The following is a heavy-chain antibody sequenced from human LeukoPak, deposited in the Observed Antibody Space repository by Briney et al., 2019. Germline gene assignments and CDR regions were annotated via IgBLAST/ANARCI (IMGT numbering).Heavy chain of an antibody. CDR3: ARREANTQWGFDY. D-gene: IGHD1-26*01. Sequence: ASVKVSCRSSGYTFTAYYIHWVRQAPGQGLEWMGRINPNSGGTNYAQKFQGRVTMTRDTSISTAYMEVNSLRSDDTAVYYCARREANTQWGFDYWGQGTLVTVSS. CDR1: GYTFTAYY. J-gene: IGHJ4*02. CDR2: INPNSGGT. V-gene: IGHV1-2*06.